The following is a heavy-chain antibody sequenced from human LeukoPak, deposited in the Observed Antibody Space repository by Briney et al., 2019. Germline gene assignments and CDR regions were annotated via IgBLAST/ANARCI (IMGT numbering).Heavy chain of an antibody. V-gene: IGHV4-34*01. CDR3: ARFPYYGSGRMLDWFDP. CDR1: GGSFSGYY. CDR2: INHSGST. Sequence: PSETLALTCAVYGGSFSGYYWSWIRQPPGKGLDWIGEINHSGSTNCNPSLKSRFTISVDTSKSQFSLMLGSVTAADTAVYYCARFPYYGSGRMLDWFDPWGQGTLVTVSS. D-gene: IGHD3-10*01. J-gene: IGHJ5*02.